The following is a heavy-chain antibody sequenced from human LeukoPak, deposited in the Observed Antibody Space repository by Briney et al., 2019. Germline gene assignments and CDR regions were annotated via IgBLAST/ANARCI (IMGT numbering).Heavy chain of an antibody. Sequence: KTSETLSLTCTVSGGSISSSSYYWGWIRQPPGKGLEWIGSIYYSGSTYYNPSLKSRVTISVDTSKNQFSLKLSSVTAADTAVYYCARPNPITMIVPYWGQGTLVTVSS. D-gene: IGHD3-22*01. CDR3: ARPNPITMIVPY. CDR1: GGSISSSSYY. J-gene: IGHJ1*01. CDR2: IYYSGST. V-gene: IGHV4-39*01.